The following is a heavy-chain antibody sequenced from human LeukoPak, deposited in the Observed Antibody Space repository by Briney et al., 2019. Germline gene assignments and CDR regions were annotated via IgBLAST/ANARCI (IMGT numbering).Heavy chain of an antibody. V-gene: IGHV3-21*01. Sequence: GGSLRLSCAASGFTFSSYSMNWVRQAPGKGLEWVSSISSSSSYIYYADSVKGRFTISRDNAKNSLYLQMNSLRAEDTAVYYCARAPPRGQLERGNFDYWGQGTLVTVSS. CDR2: ISSSSSYI. CDR1: GFTFSSYS. CDR3: ARAPPRGQLERGNFDY. D-gene: IGHD1-1*01. J-gene: IGHJ4*02.